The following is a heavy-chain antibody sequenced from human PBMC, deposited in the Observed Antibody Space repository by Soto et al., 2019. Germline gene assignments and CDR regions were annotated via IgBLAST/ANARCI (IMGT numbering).Heavy chain of an antibody. D-gene: IGHD3-22*01. J-gene: IGHJ4*02. CDR1: GYSFTMYW. Sequence: GESLKISCHGSGYSFTMYWIAWVRQMPGKGLEWMGIIHPSDSDTRYSPSFQGQVSVSADKSISTAYLQWSSLKASDTAMYYCARLDSSGYYVNWGQGTLVTVSS. CDR3: ARLDSSGYYVN. V-gene: IGHV5-51*01. CDR2: IHPSDSDT.